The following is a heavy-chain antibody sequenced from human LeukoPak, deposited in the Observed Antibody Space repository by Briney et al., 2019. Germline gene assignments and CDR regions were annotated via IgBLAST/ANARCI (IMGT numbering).Heavy chain of an antibody. Sequence: SETLSLTCTVSGGSISSYYWSWIRQPPGEGLEWIGYIYYSGSTNYNPSLKSRVTISVDTSKNQFSLKLSSVTAADTAVYYCASLIAVAGQVDYWGQGTLVTVSS. CDR3: ASLIAVAGQVDY. J-gene: IGHJ4*02. CDR1: GGSISSYY. CDR2: IYYSGST. V-gene: IGHV4-59*01. D-gene: IGHD6-19*01.